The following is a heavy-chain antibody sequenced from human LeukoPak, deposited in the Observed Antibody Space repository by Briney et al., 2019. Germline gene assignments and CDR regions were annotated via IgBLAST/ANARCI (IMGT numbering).Heavy chain of an antibody. CDR1: GYSFTSFW. J-gene: IGHJ6*02. CDR2: IYPGDSDT. V-gene: IGHV5-51*01. Sequence: PGESLKISCKGSGYSFTSFWIGWVRQMPGKGLEWMGIIYPGDSDTRYSPSFQGQVTISADKSISTAYLQWSSLKASDTAMYYCASSASSRSYYYHYGMDVWGQGTTVTVSS. CDR3: ASSASSRSYYYHYGMDV. D-gene: IGHD2-2*01.